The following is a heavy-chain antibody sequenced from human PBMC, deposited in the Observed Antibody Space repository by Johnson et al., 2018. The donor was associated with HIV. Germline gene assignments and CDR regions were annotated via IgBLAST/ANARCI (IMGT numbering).Heavy chain of an antibody. V-gene: IGHV3-11*04. CDR3: ARLRAEAQFDAFDI. Sequence: QEQLVESGGGLVQPGGSLRLSCAASGFTFSDFFMSWIRQAPGKGLEWVAYMSTSGSTKFYADSVKGRFTISRDNAKNSLYLQMNSLRAEDTAVYYCARLRAEAQFDAFDIWGQGTMVTVSS. D-gene: IGHD5-24*01. CDR1: GFTFSDFF. J-gene: IGHJ3*02. CDR2: MSTSGSTK.